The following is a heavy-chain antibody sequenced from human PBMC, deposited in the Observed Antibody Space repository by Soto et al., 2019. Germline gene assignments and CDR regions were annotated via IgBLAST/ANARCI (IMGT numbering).Heavy chain of an antibody. CDR3: ARDPFSRGWSAY. CDR2: ITSSSGYI. Sequence: EVQLVESGGGLVKPGGSLRLSCAASGFTFSSYSMNWVRQAPGKGLEWVSSITSSSGYIYYADSVKGRFTISRDNAKNSLYLHMTRLSAEDAAVYYCARDPFSRGWSAYWGQGTLVTVSS. J-gene: IGHJ4*02. D-gene: IGHD6-19*01. CDR1: GFTFSSYS. V-gene: IGHV3-21*01.